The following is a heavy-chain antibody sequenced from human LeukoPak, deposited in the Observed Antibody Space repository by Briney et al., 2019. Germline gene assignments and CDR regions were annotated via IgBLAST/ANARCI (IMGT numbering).Heavy chain of an antibody. CDR1: GGSINNYY. D-gene: IGHD3-10*01. Sequence: SETPSLTCTVSGGSINNYYWSWIRQPPGKGLEWIGYISYSGSTNYNPSLKSRVTISVDTSKNQFSLKLSSVTAADTAVYYCARGGRPSCDYWGQGTLVTVSS. CDR3: ARGGRPSCDY. V-gene: IGHV4-59*01. J-gene: IGHJ4*02. CDR2: ISYSGST.